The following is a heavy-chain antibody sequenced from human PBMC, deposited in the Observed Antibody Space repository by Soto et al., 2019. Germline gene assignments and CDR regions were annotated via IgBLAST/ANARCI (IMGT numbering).Heavy chain of an antibody. D-gene: IGHD6-19*01. CDR3: TTESPSYSSGCYFIGDYYYGMDV. Sequence: EVQLVESGGGLVKPGGSLRLSCAASGFTFSNAWMSWVRQAPGKGLEWVGRIKSKTDGGTTDYAAPVKGRFTISRDDAKNTLHLQMNSLKTNDTAVYYCTTESPSYSSGCYFIGDYYYGMDVWGQGTTFTVSS. CDR1: GFTFSNAW. V-gene: IGHV3-15*01. CDR2: IKSKTDGGTT. J-gene: IGHJ6*02.